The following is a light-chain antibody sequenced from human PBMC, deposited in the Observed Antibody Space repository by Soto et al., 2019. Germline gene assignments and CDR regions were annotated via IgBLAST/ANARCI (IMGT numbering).Light chain of an antibody. CDR3: CSLVRGGLDV. Sequence: QSALPQAASVSGSPGQSITISCIGSISGVGNYNLVSWYQHKPGKAPRLIIYEVSKWPSGVSNRFSGSKSGNTASLTISGLQAEDEADYYCCSLVRGGLDVFGTGTKLTVL. J-gene: IGLJ1*01. CDR2: EVS. CDR1: ISGVGNYNL. V-gene: IGLV2-23*02.